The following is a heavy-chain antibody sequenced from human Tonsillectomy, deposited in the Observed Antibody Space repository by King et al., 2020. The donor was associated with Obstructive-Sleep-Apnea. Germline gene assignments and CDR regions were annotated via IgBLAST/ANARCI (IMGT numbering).Heavy chain of an antibody. J-gene: IGHJ5*02. CDR2: INPHSGGT. Sequence: VQLVESGAEVRKPGASVKVSCKASGYTFSGNHMHWVRQAPGQGLEWMGWINPHSGGTKYAQKFQGRVTMTRDTSISTAYMELSRLRSDDAAVYYCARDIGRFWGSSTSPNRFDPWGQGTLVTVSS. V-gene: IGHV1-2*02. D-gene: IGHD2-2*01. CDR1: GYTFSGNH. CDR3: ARDIGRFWGSSTSPNRFDP.